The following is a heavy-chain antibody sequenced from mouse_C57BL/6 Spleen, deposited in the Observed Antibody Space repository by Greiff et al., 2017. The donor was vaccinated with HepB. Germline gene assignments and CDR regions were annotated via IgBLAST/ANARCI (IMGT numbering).Heavy chain of an antibody. D-gene: IGHD1-1*01. CDR2: IYPGSGNT. CDR3: ARMDYGRSYWYFDF. CDR1: GYSFTSYY. J-gene: IGHJ1*03. Sequence: QVQLQQSGPELVKPGASVKISCKASGYSFTSYYIHWVKQRPGQGLEWIGWIYPGSGNTKYNEKFKGKATLTADTSSSTAYMQLSSLTSEDSAVYYCARMDYGRSYWYFDFLGTGTTVTVSS. V-gene: IGHV1-66*01.